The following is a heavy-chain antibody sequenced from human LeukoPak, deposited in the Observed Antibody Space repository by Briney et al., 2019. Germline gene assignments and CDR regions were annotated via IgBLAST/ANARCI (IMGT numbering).Heavy chain of an antibody. CDR1: GFILSNHY. D-gene: IGHD1-26*01. Sequence: GGSLRLSCAASGFILSNHYIDWVRQAPGKGLEWVGRTRNKANSYTTEYAASVKGRFTISRDDPKNLLYLQMNSLKSEDTAVYYCGRSGRYRPSDLWGQGTLVTVSS. CDR3: GRSGRYRPSDL. V-gene: IGHV3-72*01. J-gene: IGHJ5*02. CDR2: TRNKANSYTT.